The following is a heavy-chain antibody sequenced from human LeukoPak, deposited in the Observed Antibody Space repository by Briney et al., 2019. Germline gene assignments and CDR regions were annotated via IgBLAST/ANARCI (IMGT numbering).Heavy chain of an antibody. V-gene: IGHV4-34*01. J-gene: IGHJ3*02. CDR2: IYYSGST. CDR3: ASTTMYSSGWYGVEAFDI. CDR1: GGSFSGYY. Sequence: MASETLSLTCAVYGGSFSGYYWSWIRQPPGKGLEWIGSIYYSGSTYYNPSLKSRVTISVDTSKNQFSLKLSSVTAADTAVYYCASTTMYSSGWYGVEAFDIWGQGTMVTVSS. D-gene: IGHD6-19*01.